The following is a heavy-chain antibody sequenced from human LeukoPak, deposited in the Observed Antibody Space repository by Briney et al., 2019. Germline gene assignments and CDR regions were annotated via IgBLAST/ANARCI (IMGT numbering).Heavy chain of an antibody. CDR1: GYTFTSYA. CDR2: INPNSGGT. CDR3: ARDADYYDSSGYYYNAFDI. Sequence: ASVKVSCKASGYTFTSYAMNWVRQATGQGHEWMGWINPNSGGTNYAQKFQGRVTMTRDTSISTAYMELSRLRSDDTAVYYCARDADYYDSSGYYYNAFDIWGQGTMVTVSS. J-gene: IGHJ3*02. V-gene: IGHV1-2*02. D-gene: IGHD3-22*01.